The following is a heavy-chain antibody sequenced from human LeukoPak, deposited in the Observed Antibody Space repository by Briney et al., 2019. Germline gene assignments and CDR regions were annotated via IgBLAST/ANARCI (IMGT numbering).Heavy chain of an antibody. CDR3: ARISYYDSSGTIDY. J-gene: IGHJ4*02. V-gene: IGHV5-51*01. D-gene: IGHD3-22*01. Sequence: ASVKVSCKASGYTFTSYGISWVRQAPGQGLEWMGIIYPGDSDTRYSPSFQGQVTISADKSISTDYLQWSSLKASDTAMYYCARISYYDSSGTIDYWGQGTLVTVSS. CDR1: GYTFTSYG. CDR2: IYPGDSDT.